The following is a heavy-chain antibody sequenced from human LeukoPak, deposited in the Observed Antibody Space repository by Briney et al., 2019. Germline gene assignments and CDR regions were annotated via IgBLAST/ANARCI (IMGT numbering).Heavy chain of an antibody. V-gene: IGHV1-69*13. CDR1: GGAFSSYA. J-gene: IGHJ4*02. D-gene: IGHD3-3*01. Sequence: SVKVSCKASGGAFSSYAISWVRQAPGQGLEWMGGIIPIFGTANYAQKFQGRVTITADESTSTAYMELSSLRSEDTAVYYCARGRRGVAIPDYWGQGTLVTVS. CDR3: ARGRRGVAIPDY. CDR2: IIPIFGTA.